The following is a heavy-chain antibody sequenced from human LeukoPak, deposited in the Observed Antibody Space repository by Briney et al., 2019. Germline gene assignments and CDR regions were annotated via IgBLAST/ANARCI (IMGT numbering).Heavy chain of an antibody. V-gene: IGHV4-59*01. CDR2: IYYSGST. J-gene: IGHJ3*02. CDR3: AVTMVRGVSDAFDI. D-gene: IGHD3-10*01. CDR1: GGSISSYY. Sequence: SETLSLTCTVSGGSISSYYWSWIRQPPGKGLGWIGYIYYSGSTNYNPSLKSRVTISVDTSKNQFSLKLSSVTAADTAVYYCAVTMVRGVSDAFDIWGQGTMVTVSS.